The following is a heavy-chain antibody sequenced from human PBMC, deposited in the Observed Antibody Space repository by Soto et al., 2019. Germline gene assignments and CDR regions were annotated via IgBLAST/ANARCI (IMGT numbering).Heavy chain of an antibody. J-gene: IGHJ6*02. CDR3: ARRISGSYPTNTYYYYYGMDV. D-gene: IGHD1-26*01. V-gene: IGHV3-13*01. CDR1: GFTFSSYD. CDR2: IGTAGDT. Sequence: LRLSCAASGFTFSSYDMHWVRQATGKGLEWVSAIGTAGDTYYPGSVKGRFTISRENAKNSLYLQMNSLRAEDTAVYYCARRISGSYPTNTYYYYYGMDVWGQGTTVTVS.